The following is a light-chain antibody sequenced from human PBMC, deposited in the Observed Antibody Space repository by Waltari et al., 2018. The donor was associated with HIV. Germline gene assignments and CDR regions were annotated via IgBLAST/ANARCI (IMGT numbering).Light chain of an antibody. V-gene: IGLV2-14*01. CDR1: SRDVGSYSS. J-gene: IGLJ3*02. CDR3: NSYTSISTWV. CDR2: EVS. Sequence: QSALTQPASVSGSPGQSITISCTGSSRDVGSYSSVSWYQQHPGKAPKLMIYEVSNRPAGVSHRFSGSKSGNTASLTISGLQPEDEADYYCNSYTSISTWVFGGGTKLTVL.